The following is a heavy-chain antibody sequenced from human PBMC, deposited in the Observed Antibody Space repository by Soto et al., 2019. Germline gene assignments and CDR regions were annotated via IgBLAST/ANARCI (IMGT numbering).Heavy chain of an antibody. D-gene: IGHD6-19*01. CDR2: IWYDGSNK. V-gene: IGHV3-33*01. CDR1: GFTFSSYG. CDR3: ARLAVAGTLYYYGMDV. J-gene: IGHJ6*02. Sequence: QVQVVESGGGVVQPGRSLRLSCAASGFTFSSYGMHWVRQAPGKGLEWVAVIWYDGSNKYYADSVKGRFTISRDNSKNTLYLQMNSLRAEDTAVYYCARLAVAGTLYYYGMDVWGQGTTVTVSS.